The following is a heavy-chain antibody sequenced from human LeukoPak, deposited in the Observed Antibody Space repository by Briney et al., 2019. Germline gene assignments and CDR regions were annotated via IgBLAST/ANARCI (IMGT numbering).Heavy chain of an antibody. J-gene: IGHJ4*02. D-gene: IGHD3-22*01. V-gene: IGHV3-7*03. CDR3: ARGIDYYDSSGLD. CDR2: IKEDGSEK. Sequence: GGSLRLSCAASGFTFSSYWMSWVRQAPGKGLEWVANIKEDGSEKYYVDSVKGRFTISRDNAKNSLYLQMNSLRAEDTAVYYCARGIDYYDSSGLDWGQGTLVTVSS. CDR1: GFTFSSYW.